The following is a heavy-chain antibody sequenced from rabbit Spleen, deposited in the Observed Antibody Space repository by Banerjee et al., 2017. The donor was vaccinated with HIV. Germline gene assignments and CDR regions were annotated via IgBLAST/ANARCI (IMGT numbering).Heavy chain of an antibody. CDR1: GLDFSSSYW. V-gene: IGHV1S45*01. Sequence: QEQLVESGGDLVKPEGSLTLTCKASGLDFSSSYWICWVRQAPEKGLEWIACIDAARYGNNHYASWAKGRFTISQTSSTTVTLQMTSLTAADTATYFCARDAAGREDFNLWGQGTLVTVS. J-gene: IGHJ4*01. CDR2: IDAARYGNN. CDR3: ARDAAGREDFNL. D-gene: IGHD4-2*01.